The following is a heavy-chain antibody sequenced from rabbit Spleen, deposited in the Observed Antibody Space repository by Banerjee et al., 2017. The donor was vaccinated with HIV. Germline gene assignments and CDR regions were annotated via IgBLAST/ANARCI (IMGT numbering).Heavy chain of an antibody. CDR1: GFDFRRYY. CDR2: ITVGEGNT. V-gene: IGHV1S7*01. CDR3: ARGFASSSGYYLNL. D-gene: IGHD1-1*01. J-gene: IGHJ4*01. Sequence: QELVESGGGLVQPGESLTVSCKASGFDFRRYYLSWVRQAPGKGLEWIGIITVGEGNTDYASWVNGRFTISSDNAQNTVFLQMTSLTASDTATYFCARGFASSSGYYLNLWGQGTLVTVS.